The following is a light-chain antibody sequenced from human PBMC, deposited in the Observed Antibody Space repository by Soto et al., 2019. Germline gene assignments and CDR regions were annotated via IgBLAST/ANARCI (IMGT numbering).Light chain of an antibody. CDR1: QSVSSN. V-gene: IGKV3-15*01. J-gene: IGKJ1*01. CDR3: QQYNNWPRT. CDR2: GAS. Sequence: EIVMTQSPATLSVSPGERATLSCRASQSVSSNLAWYQQNHGQAPRLLIYGASTRDTGIPARFSGSGSGTEFTLTISSLQSEDFEVYYCQQYNNWPRTFGQGTKVDIK.